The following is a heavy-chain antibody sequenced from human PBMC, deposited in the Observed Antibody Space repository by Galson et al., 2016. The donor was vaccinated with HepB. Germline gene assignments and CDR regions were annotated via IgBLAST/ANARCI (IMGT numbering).Heavy chain of an antibody. CDR3: AKDGILVARKGENFQF. Sequence: SLRLSCAASGFTFSRYWMNWVRQAPGKGLEWVAFISYDGSKRYYADSAKGRLALSRDNSKNTVYLQMNSLRPEDTAVYHCAKDGILVARKGENFQFWGQGTLVTVSS. CDR1: GFTFSRYW. J-gene: IGHJ1*01. V-gene: IGHV3-30*18. CDR2: ISYDGSKR. D-gene: IGHD2-21*01.